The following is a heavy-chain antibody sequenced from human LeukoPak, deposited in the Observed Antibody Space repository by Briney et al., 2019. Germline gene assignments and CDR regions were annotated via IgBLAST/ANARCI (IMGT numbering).Heavy chain of an antibody. CDR2: INSDGSWT. CDR1: GNYW. J-gene: IGHJ4*02. CDR3: VSFYETY. Sequence: GGSLRLSCAASGNYWMHWVRQVPGKGLVWVSHINSDGSWTGYADSVKGRFTISKDNAKNTVYLQMNSLRAEDTAVYYCVSFYETYWGRGTLVTVSS. D-gene: IGHD2/OR15-2a*01. V-gene: IGHV3-74*01.